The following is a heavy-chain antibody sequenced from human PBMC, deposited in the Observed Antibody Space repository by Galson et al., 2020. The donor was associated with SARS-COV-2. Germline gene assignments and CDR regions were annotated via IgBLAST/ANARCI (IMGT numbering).Heavy chain of an antibody. V-gene: IGHV4-31*03. CDR1: GASISSGGYY. Sequence: SETLSPTCTVSGASISSGGYYWSWIRQHPGKGLEWIGYTYYSGSTYYNPSLKSRVTISVDTSKNQFSLKLSSVTAADTAVYYCAKIGYSYGSGWFDPWGQGTLVTVSS. D-gene: IGHD5-18*01. J-gene: IGHJ5*02. CDR2: TYYSGST. CDR3: AKIGYSYGSGWFDP.